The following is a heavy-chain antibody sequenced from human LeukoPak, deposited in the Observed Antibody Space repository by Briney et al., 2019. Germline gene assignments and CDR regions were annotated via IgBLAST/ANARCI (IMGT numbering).Heavy chain of an antibody. D-gene: IGHD6-25*01. CDR2: IYYSGST. V-gene: IGHV4-31*03. CDR1: GGSISSGGYY. Sequence: SETLSLTCTVSGGSISSGGYYWSWIRQHPGKGLEWIGYIYYSGSTYYNPSLKSRVTISVDTSKNQFSLKLSSVTAADTAVYYCAVSVQAAAIPAFDNWGQGTLVTVSS. J-gene: IGHJ4*02. CDR3: AVSVQAAAIPAFDN.